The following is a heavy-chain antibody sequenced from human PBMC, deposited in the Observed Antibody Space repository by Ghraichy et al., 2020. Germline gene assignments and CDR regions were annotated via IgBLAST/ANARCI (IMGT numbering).Heavy chain of an antibody. J-gene: IGHJ3*02. V-gene: IGHV4-61*01. CDR1: GGSVSSGSYY. Sequence: SETLSLTCTVSGGSVSSGSYYWSWIRQPPGKGLEWIGSIYYSGSTNYNPSLKSRVTISVDTSKNQFSLNLNSVTAADTAVYYCARVGTGARSNAFDIWGQGTMVTVSS. CDR3: ARVGTGARSNAFDI. D-gene: IGHD3/OR15-3a*01. CDR2: IYYSGST.